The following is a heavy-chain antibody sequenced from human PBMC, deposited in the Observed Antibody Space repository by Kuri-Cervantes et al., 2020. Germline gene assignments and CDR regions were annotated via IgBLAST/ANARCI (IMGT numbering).Heavy chain of an antibody. CDR1: GFTFSSYG. V-gene: IGHV3-30*18. D-gene: IGHD3-10*01. J-gene: IGHJ6*02. CDR3: ANSYFPQNYYGSGSYYYGMDV. Sequence: GGSLRLSCAASGFTFSSYGMHWVRQAPGKGLEWVAVISYDGSNKYYADSVKGRFTISRDNSKNTLCLQMNSLRAEDTAVYYCANSYFPQNYYGSGSYYYGMDVWGQGTTVTVSS. CDR2: ISYDGSNK.